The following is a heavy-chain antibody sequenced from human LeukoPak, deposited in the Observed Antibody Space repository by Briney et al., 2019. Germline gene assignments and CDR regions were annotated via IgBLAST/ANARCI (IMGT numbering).Heavy chain of an antibody. CDR2: IIPLFGST. V-gene: IGHV1-69*13. CDR3: ARVGTQYSYGSGYFDY. CDR1: GGSFTTYA. J-gene: IGHJ4*02. Sequence: ASLKLSCTPSGGSFTTYAITWVRQAPGQGLEWMGGIIPLFGSTKYAQKFQDRVTITADESTSTAYMELSSLRSEDTAVYYCARVGTQYSYGSGYFDYWGQGTLVTVSS. D-gene: IGHD5-18*01.